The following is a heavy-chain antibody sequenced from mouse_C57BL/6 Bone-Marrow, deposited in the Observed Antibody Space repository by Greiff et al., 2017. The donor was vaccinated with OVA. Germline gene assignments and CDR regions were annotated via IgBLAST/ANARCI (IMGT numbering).Heavy chain of an antibody. J-gene: IGHJ4*01. Sequence: VKLQQPGAELVKPGASVKLSCKASGYTFTSYWMHWVKQRPGQGLEWIGMIHPNSGSTNYNEKFKSKATLTVDKSSSTAYMQLSSLTSEDSAVYYCARDDFYAMDDWGQGTSVTVSS. CDR2: IHPNSGST. CDR1: GYTFTSYW. CDR3: ARDDFYAMDD. V-gene: IGHV1-64*01.